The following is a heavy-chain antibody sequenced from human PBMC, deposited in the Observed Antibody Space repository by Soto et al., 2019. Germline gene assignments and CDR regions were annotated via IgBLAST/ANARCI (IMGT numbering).Heavy chain of an antibody. J-gene: IGHJ5*02. D-gene: IGHD3-10*01. Sequence: QVQLVQSGAEVKKPGASVKVSCKASGYTFTGYYMHWVRQAPGQGLEWMGWINPNSGGTNYAQKFQGWVTMTRDTSISTAYMELSRLRSDDTAVYYCARGVYGSESYYHNWFDPWGQGTLVTVSS. CDR1: GYTFTGYY. CDR3: ARGVYGSESYYHNWFDP. CDR2: INPNSGGT. V-gene: IGHV1-2*04.